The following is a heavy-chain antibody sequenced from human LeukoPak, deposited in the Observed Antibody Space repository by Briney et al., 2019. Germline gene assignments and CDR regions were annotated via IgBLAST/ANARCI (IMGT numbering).Heavy chain of an antibody. CDR1: GFTFSSYE. Sequence: GGSLRLSCAASGFTFSSYEMNWVRQAPGKGLEWVSYISSSGSTIYYADSVKGRFTISRDNAKNSLYLQMNSLRAEDTAVYYCAREGPTLGLHSLYFDYWGQGTLVTVSS. CDR3: AREGPTLGLHSLYFDY. J-gene: IGHJ4*02. D-gene: IGHD4-23*01. V-gene: IGHV3-48*03. CDR2: ISSSGSTI.